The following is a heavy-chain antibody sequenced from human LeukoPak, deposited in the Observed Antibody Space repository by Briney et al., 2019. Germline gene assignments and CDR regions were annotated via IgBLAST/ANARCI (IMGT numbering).Heavy chain of an antibody. V-gene: IGHV4-31*03. CDR3: ARGGRLWFGRRQGSGAFDI. Sequence: PLETLSLTCTVSGGSISSGGYYWSWIRQHPGKGLEWIGYIYYSGSTYYNPSLKSRVTISVDRSKNQFSLKLSSVTAADTAVYYCARGGRLWFGRRQGSGAFDIWGQGTMVTVSS. D-gene: IGHD3-10*01. CDR1: GGSISSGGYY. CDR2: IYYSGST. J-gene: IGHJ3*02.